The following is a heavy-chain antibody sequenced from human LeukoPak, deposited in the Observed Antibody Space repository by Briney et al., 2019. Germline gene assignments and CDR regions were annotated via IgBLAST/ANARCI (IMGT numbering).Heavy chain of an antibody. Sequence: TVKVSCKASGGTFSSYAISWVRQAPGQGLEWMGRIIPILGIANYAQKFQGRVTITADKSTSTAYMELSSLRSEDTAVYYCARADTAMVALDYWGQGTLVTVSS. CDR2: IIPILGIA. V-gene: IGHV1-69*04. CDR1: GGTFSSYA. CDR3: ARADTAMVALDY. D-gene: IGHD5-18*01. J-gene: IGHJ4*02.